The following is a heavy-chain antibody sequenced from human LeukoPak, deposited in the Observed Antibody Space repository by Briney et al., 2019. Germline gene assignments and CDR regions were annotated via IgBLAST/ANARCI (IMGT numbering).Heavy chain of an antibody. Sequence: GGSLRLSCAASGFTFSSYGMSWVRQAPGKGLEWVSAISGSGGSTYYADSVKGRFTISRDNSKNTLYLQMNSLRAEDTAVYYCAKAVHYYGSGSTDYWGQGTLVTVSS. V-gene: IGHV3-23*01. CDR2: ISGSGGST. CDR1: GFTFSSYG. J-gene: IGHJ4*02. D-gene: IGHD3-10*01. CDR3: AKAVHYYGSGSTDY.